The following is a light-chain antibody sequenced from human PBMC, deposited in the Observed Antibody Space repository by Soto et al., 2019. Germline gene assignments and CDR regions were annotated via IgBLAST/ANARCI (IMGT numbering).Light chain of an antibody. Sequence: EIVLTQSPGTLSLSPGERATLSCRASQSVSSSYLAWYQQKPGQAPRLLMSAASSRATAIQDRFSGSGSGTDFTLTISRLEAEDFAVYYCQQSSSSPITFGQGTRLEIK. CDR3: QQSSSSPIT. CDR1: QSVSSSY. V-gene: IGKV3-20*01. J-gene: IGKJ5*01. CDR2: AAS.